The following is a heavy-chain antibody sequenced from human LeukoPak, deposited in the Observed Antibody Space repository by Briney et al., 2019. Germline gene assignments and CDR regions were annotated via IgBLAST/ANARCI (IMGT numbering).Heavy chain of an antibody. D-gene: IGHD6-19*01. CDR2: ISWNSGSI. V-gene: IGHV3-9*01. CDR3: ARDSRSSGLTVDY. CDR1: GFTFDDYA. J-gene: IGHJ4*02. Sequence: GGSLRLSCAASGFTFDDYAMHWVRQAPGKGLEWVSGISWNSGSIGYADSVKGRFTISRDNAKNTLYLQMNSLRDEDTAVYYCARDSRSSGLTVDYWGQGTLVTVSS.